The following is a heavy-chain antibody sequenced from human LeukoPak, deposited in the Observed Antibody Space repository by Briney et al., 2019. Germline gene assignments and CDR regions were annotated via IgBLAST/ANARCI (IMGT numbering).Heavy chain of an antibody. CDR3: ARGVAGYGPYDY. V-gene: IGHV4-59*01. CDR1: GDSISTYY. Sequence: SETLSLTCTVSGDSISTYYWSWIRQPPGKGLEWIGYMYYSGSTNYNPSLKSRVTISLDTPKNQFSLRLNSVTAADTAMYYCARGVAGYGPYDYWGQGTLVTVSS. J-gene: IGHJ4*02. CDR2: MYYSGST. D-gene: IGHD5-12*01.